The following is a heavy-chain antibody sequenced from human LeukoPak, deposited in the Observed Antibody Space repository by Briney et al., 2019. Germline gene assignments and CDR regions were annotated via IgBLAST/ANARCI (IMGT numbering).Heavy chain of an antibody. V-gene: IGHV4-59*01. J-gene: IGHJ3*02. D-gene: IGHD3-22*01. CDR1: GGSISGYY. CDR2: IYYSGST. CDR3: ARGGLENGYHSNDGFDI. Sequence: SETLSLTCTVSGGSISGYYWSWIRQPPGKGLEWIGHIYYSGSTKYNPSLKSRVTMSVDTSRSQFSLKLSSVTAADTAVYYCARGGLENGYHSNDGFDIWGQGTMVTVSS.